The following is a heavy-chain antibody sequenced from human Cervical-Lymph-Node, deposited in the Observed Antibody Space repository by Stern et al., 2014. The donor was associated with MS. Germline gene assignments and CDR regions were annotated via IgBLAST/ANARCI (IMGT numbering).Heavy chain of an antibody. J-gene: IGHJ5*02. Sequence: QLQLQESGPGLVKPSQTLSLTCTVSGDSITSTSYYWSWIRQHPTQGLEWIGYIYYSGTTYYNPSLQSRLSLSVDTSKNQFSLKLNSVTAADTAIYYCARFRTIYDWFDPWGQGTLVTVSS. V-gene: IGHV4-31*03. CDR2: IYYSGTT. D-gene: IGHD3-3*01. CDR1: GDSITSTSYY. CDR3: ARFRTIYDWFDP.